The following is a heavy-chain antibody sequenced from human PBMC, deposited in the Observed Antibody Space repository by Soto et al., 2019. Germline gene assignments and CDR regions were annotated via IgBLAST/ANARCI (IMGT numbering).Heavy chain of an antibody. Sequence: QITLNESGPTVVRPTETLTLTCRFSGFSLTTSGVGVGWIRQSPGKAPEWLALIYWDDDKRYSASLKSRLTITKDTSKHTVVLTASDLDPTDTATYYCAHRVLRTVFGLVTTTAIYFDFWGQGTPVAVSS. CDR1: GFSLTTSGVG. D-gene: IGHD3-3*01. CDR3: AHRVLRTVFGLVTTTAIYFDF. CDR2: IYWDDDK. V-gene: IGHV2-5*02. J-gene: IGHJ4*02.